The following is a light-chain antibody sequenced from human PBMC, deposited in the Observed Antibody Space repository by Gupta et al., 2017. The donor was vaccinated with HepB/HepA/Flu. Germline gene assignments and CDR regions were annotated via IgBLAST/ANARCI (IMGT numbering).Light chain of an antibody. V-gene: IGKV2-28*01. J-gene: IGKJ4*01. CDR3: MQGLKGLT. CDR1: QSLLHSNGYTY. CDR2: MGS. Sequence: DIVMTQSPRSLSATPGEPASISCRSSQSLLHSNGYTYLEWYLQKPGQPPQLLIYMGSHRASGVTDRFSGSGSGTDFTLKISRVEAEDVGVYYCMQGLKGLTFGGGTQVEIK.